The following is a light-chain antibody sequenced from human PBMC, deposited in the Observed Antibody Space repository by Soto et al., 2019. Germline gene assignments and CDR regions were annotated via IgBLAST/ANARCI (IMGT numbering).Light chain of an antibody. J-gene: IGKJ5*01. CDR1: QGISSY. Sequence: DIQLTQSPSLLSASEGDRVTITCRASQGISSYLAWYQQKPGKAPKLLMYAASTLQRGVPSRFSGSGSGTEFTLAISSLQPEDFATYYCQQFNDYPITFGQGTRLEIK. V-gene: IGKV1-9*01. CDR2: AAS. CDR3: QQFNDYPIT.